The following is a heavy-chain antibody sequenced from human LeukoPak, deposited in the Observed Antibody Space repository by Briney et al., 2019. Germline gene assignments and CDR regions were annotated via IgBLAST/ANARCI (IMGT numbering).Heavy chain of an antibody. CDR1: GFTFSSHS. D-gene: IGHD5-18*01. V-gene: IGHV3-74*01. CDR2: IIGDGTST. J-gene: IGHJ5*02. Sequence: PGGSLRLSCSASGFTFSSHSMNWVRQAPGKGLVWVSRIIGDGTSTNYADSVKGRFTISRDNAKNTLNLQMNSLRPEDTAVYYCARVGYIYGYDRWGQGTLVTVSS. CDR3: ARVGYIYGYDR.